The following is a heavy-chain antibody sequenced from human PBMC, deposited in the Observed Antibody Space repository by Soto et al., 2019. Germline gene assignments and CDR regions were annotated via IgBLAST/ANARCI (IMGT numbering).Heavy chain of an antibody. CDR3: ARGDDVSGSYLTFDY. CDR1: GGSFGGYY. D-gene: IGHD1-26*01. J-gene: IGHJ4*02. CDR2: INHSGST. Sequence: SETLSLTCAVYGGSFGGYYWSWIRQPPGKGLEWIGEINHSGSTNYNPSLKSRVTISVDTSKNQFSLKLSSVTAADTAVYYCARGDDVSGSYLTFDYWGQGTLVTV. V-gene: IGHV4-34*01.